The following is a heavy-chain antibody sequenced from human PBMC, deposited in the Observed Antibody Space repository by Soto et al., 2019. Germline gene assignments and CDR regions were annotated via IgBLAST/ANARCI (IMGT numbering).Heavy chain of an antibody. CDR1: GFTFSSYG. J-gene: IGHJ4*02. Sequence: SLRPSCSASGFTFSSYGMHWVRQAPGKGLEWVALISYDGSNRFYVDSVKGRFTISRDNSKNTLYLQMSSLRAEDTAVYYCAKEQLAPFDYWGQGTLVTVSS. V-gene: IGHV3-30*18. CDR3: AKEQLAPFDY. D-gene: IGHD1-1*01. CDR2: ISYDGSNR.